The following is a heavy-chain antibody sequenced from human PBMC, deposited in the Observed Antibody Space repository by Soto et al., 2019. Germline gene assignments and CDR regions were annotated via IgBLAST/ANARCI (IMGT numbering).Heavy chain of an antibody. J-gene: IGHJ6*02. Sequence: GGSLRLSCAASGFTFSSYAMSWVRQASGKGLEWVSAISGSGGSTYYADSVKGRFTISRDNSKNTLYLQMNSLRAEDTAVYYCAKAIQYGSGSYHYYYGMDVWGQVTTVTVSS. CDR3: AKAIQYGSGSYHYYYGMDV. D-gene: IGHD3-10*01. CDR1: GFTFSSYA. V-gene: IGHV3-23*01. CDR2: ISGSGGST.